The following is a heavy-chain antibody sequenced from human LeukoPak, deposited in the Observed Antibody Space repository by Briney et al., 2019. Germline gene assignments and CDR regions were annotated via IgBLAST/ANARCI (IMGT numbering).Heavy chain of an antibody. CDR1: GFTFSSYG. J-gene: IGHJ4*02. Sequence: PGRSLRLSCAASGFTFSSYGMHWVRQAPGKGLGWVSVIYSSGSTYYADSVKGRFTISRDNSKNTLHLQMNTLRAEDTAVYYCGSRIATAGSVDYWGQGTQVTVSS. D-gene: IGHD6-13*01. CDR2: IYSSGST. V-gene: IGHV3-NL1*01. CDR3: GSRIATAGSVDY.